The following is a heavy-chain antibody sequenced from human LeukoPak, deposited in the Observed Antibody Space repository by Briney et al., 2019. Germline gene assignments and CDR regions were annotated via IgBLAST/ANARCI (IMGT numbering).Heavy chain of an antibody. CDR3: ARDSGYSGSFDY. CDR1: GGSISSYY. V-gene: IGHV4-59*01. J-gene: IGHJ4*02. CDR2: IYYNGIT. Sequence: PETLSLTCTVSGGSISSYYWSWLRQPPGKGLEWIGYIYYNGITNYSPSLKSRVTISLDTSENQFSLKLRSVTAADTAVYYCARDSGYSGSFDYWGQGTLVTVSS. D-gene: IGHD5-12*01.